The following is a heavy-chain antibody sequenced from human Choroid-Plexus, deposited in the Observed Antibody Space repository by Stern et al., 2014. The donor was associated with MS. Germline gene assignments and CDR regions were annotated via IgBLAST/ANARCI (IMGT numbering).Heavy chain of an antibody. J-gene: IGHJ4*02. D-gene: IGHD6-19*01. CDR1: GGSISSNNC. V-gene: IGHV4-4*02. CDR2: IFQSGST. Sequence: VQLVESGPGLVKPSGTLSLNCVVSGGSISSNNCWRWVRQPPGKGLALIGEIFQSGSTNYNPSLKSRVTISVDKPKNQFSLNLTSVTAADTAVYYCATASVAGTVIDYWGQGILVTVSS. CDR3: ATASVAGTVIDY.